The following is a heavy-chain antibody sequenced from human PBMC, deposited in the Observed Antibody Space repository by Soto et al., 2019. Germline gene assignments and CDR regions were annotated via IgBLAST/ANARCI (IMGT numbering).Heavy chain of an antibody. V-gene: IGHV3-30*18. D-gene: IGHD3-10*01. CDR1: GFSFSDFG. CDR2: ISYDGSKK. CDR3: AKWFGELFDGFGV. Sequence: QVQLVESGGGVVQPGRSLRLSCAGSGFSFSDFGMHWVRQAPGKGLEWVAVISYDGSKKNFADSVKGRFAISRDTSKNMLYLQMNSLRPEDAGVYYCAKWFGELFDGFGVWGQGTVVAVSS. J-gene: IGHJ3*01.